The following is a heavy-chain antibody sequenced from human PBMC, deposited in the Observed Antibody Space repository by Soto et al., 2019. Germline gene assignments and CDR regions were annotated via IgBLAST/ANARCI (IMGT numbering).Heavy chain of an antibody. Sequence: PSETLSLTCTVSGGSISSYYWSWIRQPPGKGLEWIGYIYYSGSTNYNPSLKSRVTISVDTSKNQFSLKLSSVTAADTAVYYCARQGYCSGGSCYPTYNWFDPWGQGTLVTVSS. CDR2: IYYSGST. D-gene: IGHD2-15*01. V-gene: IGHV4-59*08. CDR3: ARQGYCSGGSCYPTYNWFDP. CDR1: GGSISSYY. J-gene: IGHJ5*02.